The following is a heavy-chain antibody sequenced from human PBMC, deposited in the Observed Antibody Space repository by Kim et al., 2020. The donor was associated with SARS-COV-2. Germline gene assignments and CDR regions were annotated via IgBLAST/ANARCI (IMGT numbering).Heavy chain of an antibody. CDR3: AREIGYCSGGSCYFDY. J-gene: IGHJ4*02. CDR1: GFTFSSYA. D-gene: IGHD2-15*01. Sequence: GGSLRLSCAASGFTFSSYAMHWVRQAPGKGLEWVAVISYDGSNKYYVDSVKGRFTISRDNSKNTLYLQMNSLRAEDTAVYYCAREIGYCSGGSCYFDYWGQGTLVTVSS. CDR2: ISYDGSNK. V-gene: IGHV3-30*04.